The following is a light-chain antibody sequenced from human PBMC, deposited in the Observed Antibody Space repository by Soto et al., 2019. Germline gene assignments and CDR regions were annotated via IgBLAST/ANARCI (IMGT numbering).Light chain of an antibody. CDR3: QQSSSAPYA. Sequence: DIRMTQSPSSLSASVGDRVTITCRAGQNITSFLNWYQQKAGKAPKLLIFGASSLQSGVPSMFSGSGSGTDFASTITSLQPADVPTDFYQQSSSAPYAFGQGTNLEIK. CDR2: GAS. J-gene: IGKJ2*01. V-gene: IGKV1-39*01. CDR1: QNITSF.